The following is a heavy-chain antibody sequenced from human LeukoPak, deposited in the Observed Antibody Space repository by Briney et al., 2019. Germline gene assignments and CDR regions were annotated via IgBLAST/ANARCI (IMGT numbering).Heavy chain of an antibody. CDR1: GYSFSSYS. J-gene: IGHJ4*02. Sequence: ASVTVSCKASGYSFSSYSISWVRQAPGEGLESMGWISGYNGNTNYAQKSQGRVTMTSDTSTSTVYMQLKSLRSEDTAVYFCARVGATGATADNWGQGTLVTVSS. V-gene: IGHV1-18*01. D-gene: IGHD2-21*02. CDR2: ISGYNGNT. CDR3: ARVGATGATADN.